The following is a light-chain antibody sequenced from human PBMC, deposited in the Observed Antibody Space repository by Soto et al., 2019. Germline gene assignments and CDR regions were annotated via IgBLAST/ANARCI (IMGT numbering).Light chain of an antibody. J-gene: IGLJ3*02. V-gene: IGLV1-40*01. Sequence: QPVLTQPPSVSGAPGQRVTISCTGNSSNIGAGYDVHWYQQLPGTAPKVFIYANSNRPSGVPDRFSGSKSGSSASLAITGLQAEDEADYYCQSYDSSLSGWVFGGGTKVTVL. CDR1: SSNIGAGYD. CDR3: QSYDSSLSGWV. CDR2: ANS.